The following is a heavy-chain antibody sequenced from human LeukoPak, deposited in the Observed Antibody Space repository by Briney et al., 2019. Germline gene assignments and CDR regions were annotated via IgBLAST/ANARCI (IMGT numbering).Heavy chain of an antibody. CDR1: GGSISNYY. CDR3: AREGAGTTWGTLDY. J-gene: IGHJ4*02. V-gene: IGHV4-59*01. D-gene: IGHD1-7*01. CDR2: IYYSGST. Sequence: KPSETLSLTCTVSGGSISNYYWSWIRQPPGKGLEWIGYIYYSGSTNYNPSLKSRVTISVDTSKNQFSLKLSSVTAADTAVYYCAREGAGTTWGTLDYWGQGTLVTVSS.